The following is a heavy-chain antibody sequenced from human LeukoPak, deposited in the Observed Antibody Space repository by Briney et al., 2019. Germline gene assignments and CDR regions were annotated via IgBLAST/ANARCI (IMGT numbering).Heavy chain of an antibody. V-gene: IGHV4-38-2*02. CDR2: IYHSGST. J-gene: IGHJ5*02. CDR3: ARFTPQGYGWGGYNRFDP. CDR1: GYSISSGSY. D-gene: IGHD3-16*01. Sequence: PSETLSLACTVSGYSISSGSYWAWIRQPPGKGLEWIGTIYHSGSTYYNPSLKSRVTISVDTSKNQFSLNLTSVTAADTAVYYCARFTPQGYGWGGYNRFDPWGQGTLVTVSS.